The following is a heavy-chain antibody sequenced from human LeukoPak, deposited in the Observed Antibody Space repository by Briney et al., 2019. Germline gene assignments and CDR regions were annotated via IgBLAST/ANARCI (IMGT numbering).Heavy chain of an antibody. CDR1: GGSISSSRYY. J-gene: IGHJ4*02. Sequence: SEGLSLTCTVSGGSISSSRYYWGWMRQPPGKGLEWIGISYSSGSTYYNPSLKSRVTISVDTSKNQFSLKLSSVTAADTAVYYCARPPQWYDSSGYYRPKSFDYWGQGNLVTVCS. CDR3: ARPPQWYDSSGYYRPKSFDY. V-gene: IGHV4-39*01. CDR2: SYSSGST. D-gene: IGHD3-22*01.